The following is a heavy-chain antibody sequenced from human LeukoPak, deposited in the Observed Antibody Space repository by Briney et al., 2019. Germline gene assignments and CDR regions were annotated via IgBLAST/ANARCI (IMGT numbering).Heavy chain of an antibody. J-gene: IGHJ4*02. V-gene: IGHV1-2*02. Sequence: ASVKVSCKASGYTFTGYYMHWVRQALGQGLEWMGWINPNSGGTNYAQKFQGRVTMTRDTSISTAYMELSRLRSDDTAVYYCARLEDGYNYGPPDYWGQGTLVTVSS. CDR1: GYTFTGYY. CDR3: ARLEDGYNYGPPDY. CDR2: INPNSGGT. D-gene: IGHD5-24*01.